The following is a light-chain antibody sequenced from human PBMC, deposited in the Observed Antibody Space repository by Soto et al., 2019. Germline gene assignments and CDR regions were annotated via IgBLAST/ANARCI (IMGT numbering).Light chain of an antibody. J-gene: IGKJ3*01. V-gene: IGKV3-20*01. CDR1: QSVSSTY. Sequence: EIVLTQSPGTLSLSPGERAALSCRASQSVSSTYLAWYQQKPGQAPRLLIYGASSRATGIPDRFSGSGSGTDFTFTISRLEPEDFAVYYCQQYGSSPFTFGPGTKVDI. CDR3: QQYGSSPFT. CDR2: GAS.